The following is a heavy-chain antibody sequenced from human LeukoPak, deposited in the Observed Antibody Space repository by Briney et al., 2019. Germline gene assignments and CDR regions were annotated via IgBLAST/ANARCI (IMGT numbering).Heavy chain of an antibody. J-gene: IGHJ4*02. CDR1: GGSISSSSYY. V-gene: IGHV4-39*07. D-gene: IGHD3-10*01. CDR2: IYYSGST. CDR3: ATYPFRGATHYFDY. Sequence: SETLSLTCTVSGGSISSSSYYWGWIRQPPGKGLEWIGSIYYSGSTYYNPSLKSRVTISVDTSKNQFSLKLSSVTAADTAVYYCATYPFRGATHYFDYWGQGILVTVSS.